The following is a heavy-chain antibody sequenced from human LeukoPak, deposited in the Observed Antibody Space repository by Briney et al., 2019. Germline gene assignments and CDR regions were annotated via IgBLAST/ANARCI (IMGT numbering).Heavy chain of an antibody. CDR3: ARDMAAGTVDV. CDR2: IYYSGST. CDR1: GGSISSGGYY. J-gene: IGHJ6*02. Sequence: SETLSLTCTVSGGSISSGGYYWSWIRQHPGKGLEWIGYIYYSGSTYYNPSLKSRVTISVDTSKNQFSLKLSSVTGADTAVYYCARDMAAGTVDVWGQGTTVTVSS. V-gene: IGHV4-31*03. D-gene: IGHD6-13*01.